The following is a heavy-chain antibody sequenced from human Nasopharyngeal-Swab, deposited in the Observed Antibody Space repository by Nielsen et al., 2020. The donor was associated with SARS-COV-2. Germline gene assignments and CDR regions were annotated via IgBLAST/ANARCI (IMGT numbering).Heavy chain of an antibody. J-gene: IGHJ6*02. Sequence: GESLKLSCAASGFTFRSYSMNWVRQAPGKGLEWVSSISSSSSYIYYADSVKGRFTISRDNAKNSLYLQMNSLRAEDTAVYYCARETPLPRSWYLLGSYYYGMDVWGQGTTVTVSS. CDR3: ARETPLPRSWYLLGSYYYGMDV. D-gene: IGHD6-13*01. CDR2: ISSSSSYI. V-gene: IGHV3-21*01. CDR1: GFTFRSYS.